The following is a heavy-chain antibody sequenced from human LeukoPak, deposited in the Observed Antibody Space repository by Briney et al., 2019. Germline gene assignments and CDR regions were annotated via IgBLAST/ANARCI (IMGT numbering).Heavy chain of an antibody. Sequence: GGSLRLSCAASGFSFSSYAMIWVRQAPGKGLEWVSVISGSGGSTYYADSVKGRFTISRDNSKNTLYLQMNSLRAEDTAVYYCAKDLPRYYGSGSYQLNWFDPWGQGTLVTVSS. CDR2: ISGSGGST. CDR1: GFSFSSYA. V-gene: IGHV3-23*01. CDR3: AKDLPRYYGSGSYQLNWFDP. D-gene: IGHD3-10*01. J-gene: IGHJ5*02.